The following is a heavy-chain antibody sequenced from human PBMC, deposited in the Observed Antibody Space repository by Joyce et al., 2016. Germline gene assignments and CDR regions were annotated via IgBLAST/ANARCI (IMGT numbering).Heavy chain of an antibody. CDR3: ASHCSGGSCYFGAENYFDN. V-gene: IGHV3-48*03. D-gene: IGHD2-15*01. Sequence: EVRLVESGGGLVQPGGSLRLSCAASGFTFSSYEMNWVRQAPGKGLEWVSYISSTGRTKYYAESVKGRFTISRDNVKNSLYLQMNSLRAEDTAVYYCASHCSGGSCYFGAENYFDNWGQGTLVTVSS. CDR1: GFTFSSYE. CDR2: ISSTGRTK. J-gene: IGHJ4*02.